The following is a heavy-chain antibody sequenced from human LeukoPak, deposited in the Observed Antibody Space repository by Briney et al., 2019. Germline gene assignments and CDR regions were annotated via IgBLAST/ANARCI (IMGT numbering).Heavy chain of an antibody. J-gene: IGHJ6*02. CDR2: ISSSSSYI. V-gene: IGHV3-21*01. D-gene: IGHD1-1*01. CDR3: ARRGGTSGTRPSDYGMDV. CDR1: GFTFSSYS. Sequence: GGSLRLSCADSGFTFSSYSMNWVRQAPGKGLEWVSSISSSSSYIYYADSVKGRFTISRDNAKNSLYLQMNSLRAEDTAVYYCARRGGTSGTRPSDYGMDVWGQGTTVTVSS.